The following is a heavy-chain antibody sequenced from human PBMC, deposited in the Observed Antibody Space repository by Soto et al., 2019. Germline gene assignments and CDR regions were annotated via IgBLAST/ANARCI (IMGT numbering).Heavy chain of an antibody. Sequence: PVWSLRLSCAASGFTFRDAWINWVRQAPGKGLEWVGRIKSKTDGETTDYAAPVKGRFTISRDDSENTLYLQMNSLKTEDTAVYYCTTDDAHYFSQVDYWGQGTLVNVSS. V-gene: IGHV3-15*07. J-gene: IGHJ4*02. CDR3: TTDDAHYFSQVDY. CDR1: GFTFRDAW. D-gene: IGHD3-3*01. CDR2: IKSKTDGETT.